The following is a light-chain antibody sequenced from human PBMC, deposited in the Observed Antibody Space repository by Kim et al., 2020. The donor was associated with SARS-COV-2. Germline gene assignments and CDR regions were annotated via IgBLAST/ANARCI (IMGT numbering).Light chain of an antibody. J-gene: IGKJ2*01. CDR2: GAS. V-gene: IGKV3-20*01. CDR1: QRFSIGY. CDR3: QQYGSSPYT. Sequence: LSSGESANHSCRASQRFSIGYFAVYQQKPGQAPRLLMYGASSSATGIQDRFSGSGSGTDFTLTISRLEPEDVAVYYCQQYGSSPYTFGQVTKLDI.